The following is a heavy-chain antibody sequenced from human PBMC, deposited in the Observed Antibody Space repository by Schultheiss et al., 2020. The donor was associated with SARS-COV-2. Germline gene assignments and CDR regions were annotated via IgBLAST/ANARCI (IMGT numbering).Heavy chain of an antibody. D-gene: IGHD2-2*01. Sequence: GGSLRLSCAASGFAVSSTYLSWVRQAPGKGLEWVSVIYSGGGTYYADSVKGRFTISRDNSKNTLFLQMNSLRAEDTAVYYCARGLPAARGYYYGMDVWGQGTTVTVSS. CDR2: IYSGGGT. V-gene: IGHV3-53*01. J-gene: IGHJ6*02. CDR1: GFAVSSTY. CDR3: ARGLPAARGYYYGMDV.